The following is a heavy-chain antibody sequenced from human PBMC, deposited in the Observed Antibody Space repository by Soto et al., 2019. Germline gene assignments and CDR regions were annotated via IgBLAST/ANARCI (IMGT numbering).Heavy chain of an antibody. Sequence: NPSEPLSLTCTVSCGSIDSGDYYWSWIRQPPGKGLEWIGYVYYSGTTNYNPFLKSRVTLSLDKSKNQFSLKMNSVTAADTAVYYCARDVIAPHNHDDPWGKGRLVTV. CDR3: ARDVIAPHNHDDP. CDR1: CGSIDSGDYY. V-gene: IGHV4-61*08. CDR2: VYYSGTT. D-gene: IGHD1-20*01. J-gene: IGHJ5*02.